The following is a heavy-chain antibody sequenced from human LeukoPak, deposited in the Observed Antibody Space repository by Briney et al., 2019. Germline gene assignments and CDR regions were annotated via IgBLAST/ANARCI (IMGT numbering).Heavy chain of an antibody. V-gene: IGHV3-7*03. D-gene: IGHD3-10*01. CDR2: IHGSAK. CDR1: GFTFSSYW. Sequence: GGSLRLSCAASGFTFSSYWMSWVRQAPGKGPEWVANIHGSAKYYVDSVKGRFTISRDNAKSSVYLQMNSLRAEDTAVYYCARETPYGSLTFDYWGQGALVTVSS. J-gene: IGHJ4*02. CDR3: ARETPYGSLTFDY.